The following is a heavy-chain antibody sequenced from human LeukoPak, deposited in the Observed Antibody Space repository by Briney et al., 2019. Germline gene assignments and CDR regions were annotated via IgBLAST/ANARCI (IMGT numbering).Heavy chain of an antibody. D-gene: IGHD5-24*01. CDR3: ARQDDHNFDY. CDR1: GGSISSSSYY. J-gene: IGHJ4*02. Sequence: PSETLSLTCTVSGGSISSSSYYWDWIRQPPGKGLEWIGSIYYSGSTYYNPSLKSRVTISVDTSKKQLSLKLSSVTAADTAVYYCARQDDHNFDYWGQGTLVTVSS. V-gene: IGHV4-39*01. CDR2: IYYSGST.